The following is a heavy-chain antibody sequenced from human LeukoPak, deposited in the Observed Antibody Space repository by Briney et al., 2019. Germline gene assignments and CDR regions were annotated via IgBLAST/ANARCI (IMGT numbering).Heavy chain of an antibody. V-gene: IGHV4-59*12. CDR3: ARDRREHPSIHDAFDI. CDR2: IYYIGST. Sequence: PSETLSLTCTVSGGTISSYYWSWIRQPPGKGLEWIGYIYYIGSTNYNPSLKSRVTISVDTSKNQFSLKLSSVTAADTAVYYCARDRREHPSIHDAFDIWGQGTMVTVSS. J-gene: IGHJ3*02. D-gene: IGHD1-26*01. CDR1: GGTISSYY.